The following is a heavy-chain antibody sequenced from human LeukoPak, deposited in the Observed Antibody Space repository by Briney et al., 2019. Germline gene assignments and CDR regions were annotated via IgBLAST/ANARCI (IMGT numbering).Heavy chain of an antibody. CDR3: AEKREPKLSGADGYFDY. V-gene: IGHV3-23*01. Sequence: GGSLRLSCAASGFTFSRYGMSWVRQAPGKGLEWDSAISGSGGRTYYADSVKGRFTISRDNSKNTLYLQMNSLRAEDTAVYYCAEKREPKLSGADGYFDYWGQGTLVTVSS. D-gene: IGHD1-1*01. CDR1: GFTFSRYG. J-gene: IGHJ4*02. CDR2: ISGSGGRT.